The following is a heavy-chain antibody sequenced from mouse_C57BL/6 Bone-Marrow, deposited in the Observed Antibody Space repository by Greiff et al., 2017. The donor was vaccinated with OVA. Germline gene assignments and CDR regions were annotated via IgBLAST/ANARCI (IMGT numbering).Heavy chain of an antibody. J-gene: IGHJ3*01. CDR2: INPYNGGT. D-gene: IGHD1-1*01. Sequence: EVQLQQSGPVLVKPGASVKMSCKASGYTFTDYYMNWVKQSHGKSLEWIGVINPYNGGTSYNQKFKGKATLTVDKSSSTAYMELNSLTSEDSAVYYWARSDYYGSPSAYWGQGTLVTVSA. V-gene: IGHV1-19*01. CDR1: GYTFTDYY. CDR3: ARSDYYGSPSAY.